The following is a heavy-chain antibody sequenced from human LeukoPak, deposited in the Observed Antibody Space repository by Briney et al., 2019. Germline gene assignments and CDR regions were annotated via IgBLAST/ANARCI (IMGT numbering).Heavy chain of an antibody. V-gene: IGHV1-46*01. Sequence: ASVKVSCKASGYTFTSYYMHWVRQAPGQGLEWMGIINPSGGSTSYAQKFQGRVTMTRDTSTSTVYMELSSLRSEDMAVYYCARVPTWRGPIYASDHWGQGTLVTVSS. CDR2: INPSGGST. J-gene: IGHJ4*02. D-gene: IGHD3-3*01. CDR3: ARVPTWRGPIYASDH. CDR1: GYTFTSYY.